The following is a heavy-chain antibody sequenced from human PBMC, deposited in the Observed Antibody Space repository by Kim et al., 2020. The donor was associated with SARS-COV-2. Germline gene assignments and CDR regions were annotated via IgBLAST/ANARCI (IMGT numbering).Heavy chain of an antibody. Sequence: ADSWKGRFTLSRDNSKNALYLHMNSLRAEDTAVYYGAKEAVAGTKWPFDIWGQGTMVTVSS. J-gene: IGHJ3*02. D-gene: IGHD6-19*01. CDR3: AKEAVAGTKWPFDI. V-gene: IGHV3-23*01.